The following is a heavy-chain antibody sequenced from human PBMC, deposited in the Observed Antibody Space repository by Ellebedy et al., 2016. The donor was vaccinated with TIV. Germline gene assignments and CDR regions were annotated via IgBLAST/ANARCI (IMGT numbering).Heavy chain of an antibody. Sequence: GESLKISCAASGFTFSSYSLNWVRQAPGKGLEWVSSITSSGTYRYYADSVQGRFTISRDNAKNSLYLQMSSLRVEDTAVYYCARGANRDGYNWGQGTLVTVSS. D-gene: IGHD5-24*01. V-gene: IGHV3-21*01. CDR1: GFTFSSYS. CDR2: ITSSGTYR. J-gene: IGHJ4*02. CDR3: ARGANRDGYN.